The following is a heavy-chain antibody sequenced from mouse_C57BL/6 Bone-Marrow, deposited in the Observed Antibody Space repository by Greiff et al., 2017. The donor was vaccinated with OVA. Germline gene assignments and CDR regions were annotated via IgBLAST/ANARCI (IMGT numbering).Heavy chain of an antibody. Sequence: QVQLQQSGTELVKPGASVKLSCKASGYTFTSYWMHWVKQRPGQGLEWIGNINPSNGGTNYNEKFKSKATLTVVKSSSTAYMQLSSLTSEDSAVYYCARGRGGYQGDYWGQGTTLTVSS. V-gene: IGHV1-53*01. CDR3: ARGRGGYQGDY. CDR2: INPSNGGT. J-gene: IGHJ2*01. D-gene: IGHD2-2*01. CDR1: GYTFTSYW.